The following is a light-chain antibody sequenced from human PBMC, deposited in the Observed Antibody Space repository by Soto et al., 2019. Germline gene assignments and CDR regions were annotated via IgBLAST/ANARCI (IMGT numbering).Light chain of an antibody. CDR2: STN. Sequence: QTVVTQEPSFSVSPGGTVTLTCGLSSGSVSTSYYPSWYQQTPGQAPRTLIYSTNTRSSVVPDRFSGSIRGTKAALTITGEQADDEADYYCGLYMGSGLVVFGGGTKLPVL. V-gene: IGLV8-61*01. CDR3: GLYMGSGLVV. J-gene: IGLJ2*01. CDR1: SGSVSTSYY.